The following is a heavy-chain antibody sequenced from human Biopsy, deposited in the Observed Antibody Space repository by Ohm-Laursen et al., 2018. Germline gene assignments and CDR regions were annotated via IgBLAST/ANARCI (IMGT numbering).Heavy chain of an antibody. CDR1: TGSFNSYG. Sequence: SVKVSCKSPTGSFNSYGIIWVRQAPGQGLEWMGRIIPILRTTAYAQTFLGRVTITADSPTSTVDMELTSLPSDGTAVYFCAREAIGYQLPFDDWGQGTLVTVSS. J-gene: IGHJ4*02. CDR3: AREAIGYQLPFDD. D-gene: IGHD2-2*01. V-gene: IGHV1-69*11. CDR2: IIPILRTT.